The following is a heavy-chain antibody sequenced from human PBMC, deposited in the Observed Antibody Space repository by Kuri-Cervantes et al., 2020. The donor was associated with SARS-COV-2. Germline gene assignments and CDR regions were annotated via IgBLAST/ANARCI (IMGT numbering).Heavy chain of an antibody. D-gene: IGHD6-13*01. V-gene: IGHV1-69*05. CDR3: ARDSSSWCGSYYYYMDV. CDR2: IIPIFGTA. J-gene: IGHJ6*03. Sequence: SVKVSCKASGGTFSSYAISWVRQAPGQGLEWMGGIIPIFGTANYAQKFQGRVTITTDESTSTAYMELSSLRSEDTAVYYCARDSSSWCGSYYYYMDVWSKGTTVTVSS. CDR1: GGTFSSYA.